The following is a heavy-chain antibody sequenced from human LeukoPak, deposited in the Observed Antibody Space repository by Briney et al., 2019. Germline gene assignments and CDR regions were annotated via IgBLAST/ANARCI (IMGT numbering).Heavy chain of an antibody. CDR3: ARRSYSGSYWPYYFDY. D-gene: IGHD1-26*01. CDR1: RGSLSSSNW. V-gene: IGHV4-4*02. Sequence: PSETLSLTCALSRGSLSSSNWWSGVRQPPGKGREGMGEIYQSGSTNYNPSLRRRVTISVDKSRNQFSIKLSSVTAADTAVYYCARRSYSGSYWPYYFDYWGPGTLVTVSS. J-gene: IGHJ4*02. CDR2: IYQSGST.